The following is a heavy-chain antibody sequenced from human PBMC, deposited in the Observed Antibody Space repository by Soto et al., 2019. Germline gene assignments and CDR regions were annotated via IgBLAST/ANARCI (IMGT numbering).Heavy chain of an antibody. Sequence: EVQLLESGGGLVQPGGSLRLSCAASGFTFSTYWMDWVRQTPGKGLEWVANINQDGSKKNYVDSVKGRFTISRDNAKKSPYLQMSSRTAEDAALYYDSRSRNSWGQGTPVTVS. V-gene: IGHV3-7*01. CDR3: SRSRNS. J-gene: IGHJ4*02. CDR1: GFTFSTYW. D-gene: IGHD6-6*01. CDR2: INQDGSKK.